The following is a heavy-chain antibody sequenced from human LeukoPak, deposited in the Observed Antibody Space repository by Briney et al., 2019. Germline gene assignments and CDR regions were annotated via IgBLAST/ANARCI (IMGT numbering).Heavy chain of an antibody. V-gene: IGHV3-30*04. CDR2: ISYDGSNK. D-gene: IGHD6-19*01. CDR1: GFTFSSYA. J-gene: IGHJ4*02. Sequence: PGGCLRVSSAASGFTFSSYAMHWVRQAPGKGLECVAIISYDGSNKYYADSVKGRFTISRDNSKNTLYLQMNSLRAEDTAVYYCARDQEQWLTWYYFDYWGQGTLVTVSS. CDR3: ARDQEQWLTWYYFDY.